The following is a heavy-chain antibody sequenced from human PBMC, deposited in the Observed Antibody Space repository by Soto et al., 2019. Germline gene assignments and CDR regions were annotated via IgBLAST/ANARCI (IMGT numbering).Heavy chain of an antibody. CDR1: GFTFSTYA. CDR2: FSGSGAST. J-gene: IGHJ4*02. CDR3: AKGCIEYSSSFPDY. V-gene: IGHV3-23*01. D-gene: IGHD6-6*01. Sequence: EVQLLESGGGLVQPGGSLRLSCAASGFTFSTYAMSWVRQAPGKGLEWVSGFSGSGASTYYADSVKGRFTISRDNSNNTLYLQMSSLRAEDTAVYYCAKGCIEYSSSFPDYWGQGTLVTVSS.